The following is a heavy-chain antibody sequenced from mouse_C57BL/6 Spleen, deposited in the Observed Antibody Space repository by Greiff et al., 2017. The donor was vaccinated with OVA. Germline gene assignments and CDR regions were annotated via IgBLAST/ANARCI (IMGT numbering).Heavy chain of an antibody. Sequence: VQLQQSGAELVRPGASVTLSCKASGYTFTDYEMHWVKQTPVHGLEWIGAIDPETGGTAYNQKFKGKAILTADKSSSTAYMERRSLTSEDSAVYYCTRWDYGSRGSCAYWGQGTLVTVSA. D-gene: IGHD1-1*01. V-gene: IGHV1-15*01. CDR3: TRWDYGSRGSCAY. CDR2: IDPETGGT. J-gene: IGHJ3*01. CDR1: GYTFTDYE.